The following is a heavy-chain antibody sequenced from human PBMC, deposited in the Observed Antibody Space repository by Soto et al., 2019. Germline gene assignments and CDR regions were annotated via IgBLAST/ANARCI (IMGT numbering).Heavy chain of an antibody. CDR2: IYSSGST. Sequence: SETLSLTCTVSGGSISSGGYYWSWIRQHPGKGLEWIGYIYSSGSTYYNPSLKSRLTISLDTSKNHFSLNLNSVTAADTAVYYCARDGDGSGYFLDYWGQGTRVTVS. CDR3: ARDGDGSGYFLDY. V-gene: IGHV4-31*03. CDR1: GGSISSGGYY. D-gene: IGHD3-22*01. J-gene: IGHJ4*02.